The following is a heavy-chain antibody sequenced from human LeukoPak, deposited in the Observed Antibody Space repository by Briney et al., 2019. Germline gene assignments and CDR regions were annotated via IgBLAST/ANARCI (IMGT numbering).Heavy chain of an antibody. CDR2: INSDGSEG. CDR3: ARSSYSSSSSV. V-gene: IGHV3-7*03. J-gene: IGHJ3*01. Sequence: GGSLRLSCAVSGFTFSGFWMSWSRQAPGKGLEWVASINSDGSEGYYADVVKGRFTISRDNAKNSLYLQINSLRDEDTAVYYCARSSYSSSSSVWGQGTMVTVSS. CDR1: GFTFSGFW. D-gene: IGHD6-6*01.